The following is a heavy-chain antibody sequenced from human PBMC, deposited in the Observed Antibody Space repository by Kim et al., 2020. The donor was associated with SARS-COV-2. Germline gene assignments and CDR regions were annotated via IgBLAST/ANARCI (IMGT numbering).Heavy chain of an antibody. D-gene: IGHD3-22*01. CDR2: INSDGSST. J-gene: IGHJ3*02. CDR3: AREIGYDSSDAFDI. V-gene: IGHV3-74*01. Sequence: LSLTCAASGFTFSSYWMHWVRQAPGKGLVWVSRINSDGSSTSYADSVKGRFTISRDNAKNTLYLQMNSLRAEDTAVYYCAREIGYDSSDAFDIWGQGTMVTVSS. CDR1: GFTFSSYW.